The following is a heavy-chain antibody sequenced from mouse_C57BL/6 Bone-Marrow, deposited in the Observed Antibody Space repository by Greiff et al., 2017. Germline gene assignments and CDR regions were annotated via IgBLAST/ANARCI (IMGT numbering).Heavy chain of an antibody. CDR1: GFKIKNTD. J-gene: IGHJ2*01. CDR2: IDPANGNT. CDR3: ASRGRGTPYFDY. V-gene: IGHV14-3*01. Sequence: VQLKESVAELVRPGATVKLSCTASGFKIKNTDMHWVKQRPEQGLEWIGRIDPANGNTKYAPKFQGKDTITADTSSNTAYLQLSSLTAEYTSISYCASRGRGTPYFDYWGPGTTLTVSS. D-gene: IGHD3-1*01.